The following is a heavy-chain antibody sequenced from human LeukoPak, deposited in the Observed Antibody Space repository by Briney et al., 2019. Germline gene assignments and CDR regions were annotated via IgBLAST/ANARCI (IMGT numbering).Heavy chain of an antibody. CDR2: ISDDGSTT. Sequence: PGGSLRLSCAASGFTFSSYAMSWVRQAPGKGLEWVSAISDDGSTTYYADSVKGRFTISRDNSRNTLYLHMNSLRAEDTAIYYCAKDHRSYGFFDFWGQGTLVTVSS. V-gene: IGHV3-23*01. D-gene: IGHD3-16*01. CDR1: GFTFSSYA. J-gene: IGHJ4*02. CDR3: AKDHRSYGFFDF.